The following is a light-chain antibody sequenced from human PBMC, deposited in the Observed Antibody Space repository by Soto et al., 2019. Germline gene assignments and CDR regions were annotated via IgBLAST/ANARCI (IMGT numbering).Light chain of an antibody. V-gene: IGLV2-23*01. CDR3: CSYAGSSTSDWV. Sequence: QSALTQPASVSGSPGQSITISCTGTSSDVVSYNLVSWYQQHPGKAPKLMIYEGSKRPSGVSNRFSGSKSGKTASLTISGLQAEDESYCSCCSYAGSSTSDWVFGGGTKLTV. CDR2: EGS. J-gene: IGLJ3*02. CDR1: SSDVVSYNL.